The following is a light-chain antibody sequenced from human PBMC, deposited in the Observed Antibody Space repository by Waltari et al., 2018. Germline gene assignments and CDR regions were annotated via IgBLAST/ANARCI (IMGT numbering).Light chain of an antibody. CDR2: SAS. J-gene: IGKJ4*01. CDR3: QQYNSYSLLS. CDR1: QSISNW. Sequence: DIQMTQSPSTLSASVGDRFSISCRASQSISNWLAWYQQKPGKAPKLLIYSASTLASGVPSRFSGSGSGTTFTLTISSLQPDDFATYYCQQYNSYSLLSFGGGTKVEIK. V-gene: IGKV1-5*01.